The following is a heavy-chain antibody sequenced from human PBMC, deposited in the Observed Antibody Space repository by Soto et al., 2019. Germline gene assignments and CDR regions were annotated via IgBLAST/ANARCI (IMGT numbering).Heavy chain of an antibody. Sequence: GDSVKIYCKASGYSLTRYGINWVRQAPGQGLEWLGWVSPYDGYTNYAQILQGRVSMTTDTSTKTAYMEVRSLRSDDTAVYYCARGGYYDSSGSRNYFYYGMNVWGQGTTVTVS. D-gene: IGHD3-22*01. CDR2: VSPYDGYT. CDR3: ARGGYYDSSGSRNYFYYGMNV. CDR1: GYSLTRYG. J-gene: IGHJ6*02. V-gene: IGHV1-18*01.